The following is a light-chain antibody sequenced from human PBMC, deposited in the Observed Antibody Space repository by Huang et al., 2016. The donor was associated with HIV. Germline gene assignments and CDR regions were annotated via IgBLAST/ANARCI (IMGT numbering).Light chain of an antibody. J-gene: IGKJ3*01. CDR1: QSVSSN. Sequence: EIVMTQSPATLSVSPGERATLSCRASQSVSSNLAWYQQKPGQAPRLLIYGASTSATGIPARFSGSGSGTEFTLTISSLQSEDFALYYCQHYNNWPPIFTFGPGTKVDIK. CDR2: GAS. V-gene: IGKV3-15*01. CDR3: QHYNNWPPIFT.